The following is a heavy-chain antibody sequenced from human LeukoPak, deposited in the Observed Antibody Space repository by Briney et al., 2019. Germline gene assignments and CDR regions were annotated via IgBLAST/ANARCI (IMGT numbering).Heavy chain of an antibody. CDR2: IYTSGST. V-gene: IGHV4-61*02. Sequence: TSETLSLTCTVSGGSISSGSYYWSWIRQPAGKGLEWIGRIYTSGSTNYNPSLKSRVTISVDTSKNQFSLKLSSVTAADTAVYYCARDPVVVADTEVDYWGQGTLVTVSS. CDR1: GGSISSGSYY. CDR3: ARDPVVVADTEVDY. J-gene: IGHJ4*02. D-gene: IGHD6-19*01.